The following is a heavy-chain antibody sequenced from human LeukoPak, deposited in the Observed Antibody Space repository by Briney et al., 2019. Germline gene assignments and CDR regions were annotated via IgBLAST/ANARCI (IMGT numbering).Heavy chain of an antibody. CDR3: AILSWDGRGSFY. J-gene: IGHJ4*02. Sequence: PGGSLRLSCAASGFTISTYSMSWVRQAPGKGLEWVSAIRSGGENTYYADSVRGRFTISRDNSRGTLSLQMNSPRAEDTAVYFCAILSWDGRGSFYWGQGTLVTVSP. CDR1: GFTISTYS. V-gene: IGHV3-23*01. CDR2: IRSGGENT. D-gene: IGHD2/OR15-2a*01.